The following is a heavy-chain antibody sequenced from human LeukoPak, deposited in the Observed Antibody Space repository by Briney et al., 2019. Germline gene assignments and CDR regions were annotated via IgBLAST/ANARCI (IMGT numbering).Heavy chain of an antibody. CDR1: GGSFSGYY. CDR3: ARDRYCSSTSCYIPYYYGMDV. J-gene: IGHJ6*02. D-gene: IGHD2-2*02. Sequence: SETLSLTCAVYGGSFSGYYWSWIRQPPGKGLEWIGEINHSGSTNYNPSLKSRVTISVDTSKNQLSLKLSSVTAADTAVYYCARDRYCSSTSCYIPYYYGMDVWGQGTTVTVSS. CDR2: INHSGST. V-gene: IGHV4-34*01.